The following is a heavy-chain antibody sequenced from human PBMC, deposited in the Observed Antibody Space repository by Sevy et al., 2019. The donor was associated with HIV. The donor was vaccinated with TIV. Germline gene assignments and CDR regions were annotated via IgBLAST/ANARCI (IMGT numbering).Heavy chain of an antibody. CDR2: ISAYNGNT. J-gene: IGHJ4*02. D-gene: IGHD6-19*01. V-gene: IGHV1-18*01. CDR3: ARGQEYSSGWHLDY. CDR1: GYTFTNYG. Sequence: ASVKVSCKASGYTFTNYGISWVRQAPGQGLEWMGWISAYNGNTKYAQKLQGRVTITTDTSTSTVDMELRSLRSDDTAVYYCARGQEYSSGWHLDYWGQGTLVTVSS.